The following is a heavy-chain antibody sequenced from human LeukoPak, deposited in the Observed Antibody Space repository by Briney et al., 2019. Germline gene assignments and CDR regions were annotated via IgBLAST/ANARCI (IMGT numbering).Heavy chain of an antibody. CDR1: GGSISSGDYY. V-gene: IGHV4-30-4*08. Sequence: SQTLSLTCTVSGGSISSGDYYWSWIRQPPGKGLEWIGYIYYSGSTYYNPSLKSRVTISVDTSKNQFSLKLSSVTAADTAVYYCARALVAAAGTYFDYWGQGTPVTVSS. J-gene: IGHJ4*02. CDR3: ARALVAAAGTYFDY. CDR2: IYYSGST. D-gene: IGHD6-13*01.